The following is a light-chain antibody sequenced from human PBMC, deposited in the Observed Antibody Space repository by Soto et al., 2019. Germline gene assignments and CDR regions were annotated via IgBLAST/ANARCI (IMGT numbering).Light chain of an antibody. V-gene: IGKV1-17*01. CDR3: LQYNSYPPT. CDR1: QGIGSA. CDR2: AAS. J-gene: IGKJ4*01. Sequence: DIQMTQSPSSLSASVGDRVTITCRASQGIGSALGWYQQKPRKAPKPLIYAASSLQSGVPSRFSGSGSGTEFTLTISSLQPEDFATYYCLQYNSYPPTFGGGTKVEIK.